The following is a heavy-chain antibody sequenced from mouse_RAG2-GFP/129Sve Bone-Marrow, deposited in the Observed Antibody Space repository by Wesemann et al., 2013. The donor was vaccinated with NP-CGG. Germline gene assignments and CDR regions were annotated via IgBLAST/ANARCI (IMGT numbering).Heavy chain of an antibody. CDR2: ISSGSSTI. CDR1: GFTFSSFG. J-gene: IGHJ4*01. Sequence: GSRKLSCAASGFTFSSFGMHWVRQAPEKGLEWVAYISSGSSTIYYADTVKGRFTISRDNPKNTLFLQMTSLRSEDTAMYYCARSNWDLYAMDYWGQGTSVTVSS. V-gene: IGHV5-17*02. CDR3: ARSNWDLYAMDY. D-gene: IGHD4-1*01.